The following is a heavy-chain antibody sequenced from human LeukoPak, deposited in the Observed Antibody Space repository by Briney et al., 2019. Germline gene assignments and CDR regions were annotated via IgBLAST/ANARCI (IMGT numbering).Heavy chain of an antibody. J-gene: IGHJ4*02. CDR2: ITPIFGTP. CDR3: ARGDLDGASSWYGSF. D-gene: IGHD6-13*01. V-gene: IGHV1-69*13. CDR1: GGTFSSYA. Sequence: SVKVSCKASGGTFSSYAINWVRQAPGQGLEWVGGITPIFGTPTYAQKFQGRVTITADESTSTAYMELSSLRSEDTAVYYCARGDLDGASSWYGSFWGQGTLVAVSS.